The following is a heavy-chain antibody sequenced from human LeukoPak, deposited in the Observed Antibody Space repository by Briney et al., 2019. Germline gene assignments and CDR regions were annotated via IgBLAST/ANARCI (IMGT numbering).Heavy chain of an antibody. CDR2: INPSSGGT. D-gene: IGHD3-10*01. Sequence: ASVKVSCKASGYTFTGYYMHWVRQAPGQGLEWMGWINPSSGGTNYAQKFQGRVTMTRDTSISTAYMELSRLRSDDTAVYYCARTRGVMRANWFDPWGQGTLVTVSS. CDR3: ARTRGVMRANWFDP. J-gene: IGHJ5*02. CDR1: GYTFTGYY. V-gene: IGHV1-2*02.